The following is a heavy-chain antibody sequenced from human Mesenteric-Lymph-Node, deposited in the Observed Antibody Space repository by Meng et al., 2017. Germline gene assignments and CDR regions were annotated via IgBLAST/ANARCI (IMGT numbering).Heavy chain of an antibody. D-gene: IGHD3-3*01. CDR2: INPNSGGT. V-gene: IGHV1-2*02. J-gene: IGHJ5*02. CDR1: GYTFTGYY. Sequence: ASVKVSCKASGYTFTGYYMHWVRQAPGQGLEWMGWINPNSGGTNYAQKFQGRVTMTRDTSISTAYMELSSLRSEDTAVYYCARALRFFGGVKNWFDPWGQGTLVTVSS. CDR3: ARALRFFGGVKNWFDP.